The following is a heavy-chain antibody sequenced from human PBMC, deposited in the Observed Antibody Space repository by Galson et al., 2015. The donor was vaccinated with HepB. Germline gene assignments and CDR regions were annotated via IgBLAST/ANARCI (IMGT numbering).Heavy chain of an antibody. CDR1: GFTFRSYA. CDR3: AKETQVDSGWNFDY. V-gene: IGHV3-23*01. D-gene: IGHD6-19*01. CDR2: TSGSGGST. J-gene: IGHJ4*02. Sequence: SLRLSCAASGFTFRSYAMSWVRQAPGKGLEWVSATSGSGGSTHYADSVKGRFTISRDNSKNTLYLQMNSLRVEDTAVYYCAKETQVDSGWNFDYWGQGTLVTVSS.